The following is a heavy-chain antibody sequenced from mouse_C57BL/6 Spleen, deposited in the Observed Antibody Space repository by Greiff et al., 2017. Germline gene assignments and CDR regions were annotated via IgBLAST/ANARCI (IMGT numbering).Heavy chain of an antibody. CDR2: ISYDGSN. CDR3: ARKGVDYAMDY. V-gene: IGHV3-6*01. CDR1: GYSITSGYY. J-gene: IGHJ4*01. Sequence: EVQVVESGPGLVKPSQSLSLTCSVTGYSITSGYYWNWIRQFPGNKLEWMGYISYDGSNNYNPSLKNRISITRDTSKNQFFLKLNSVTTEDTATYYCARKGVDYAMDYWGQGTSVTVSS.